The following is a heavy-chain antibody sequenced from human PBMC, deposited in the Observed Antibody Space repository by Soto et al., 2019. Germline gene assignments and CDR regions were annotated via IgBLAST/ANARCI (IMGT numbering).Heavy chain of an antibody. CDR2: IIPIFDIT. J-gene: IGHJ6*02. CDR3: GSPDEGGYPSNHHYYYALDV. CDR1: GGTFRSYS. V-gene: IGHV1-69*01. D-gene: IGHD3-16*02. Sequence: QVQLVQSGAEVKKPGSSVKVSCKASGGTFRSYSISWVRQAPGQGLEWMGGIIPIFDITNYAQKFQGRVTITADESTRPAYRELGGLGSNDPAFYYCGSPDEGGYPSNHHYYYALDVWGQGPRSPS.